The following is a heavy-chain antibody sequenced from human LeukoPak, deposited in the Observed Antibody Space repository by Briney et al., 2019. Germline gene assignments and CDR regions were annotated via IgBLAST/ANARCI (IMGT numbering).Heavy chain of an antibody. J-gene: IGHJ4*02. CDR1: GGSISSYY. CDR3: ARGPYGDYPYFDY. CDR2: IYYSGST. Sequence: SETLSLTCTVSGGSISSYYWSWIRQPPGKGLEWIGYIYYSGSTNYNPSLKSRVTISVDTSKNQFSLKLSSVTAADTAVYYCARGPYGDYPYFDYWGQGTLVTVSS. D-gene: IGHD4-17*01. V-gene: IGHV4-59*01.